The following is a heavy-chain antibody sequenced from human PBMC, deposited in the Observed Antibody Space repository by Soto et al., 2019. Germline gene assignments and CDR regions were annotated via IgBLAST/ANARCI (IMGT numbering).Heavy chain of an antibody. CDR3: VRTAREGAVAPHWFDR. V-gene: IGHV4-30-4*01. CDR1: GASIRSTDYY. CDR2: VYYTGST. D-gene: IGHD2-21*02. Sequence: QVQLHESGPGLVKPSQTLSLTCTVSGASIRSTDYYWSWIRQAPGKGLEWIGYVYYTGSTYYNPSLMSRLTISVNTSKNQFSLKLTSVTAAETAVYYCVRTAREGAVAPHWFDRWGQGTQVTVSS. J-gene: IGHJ5*02.